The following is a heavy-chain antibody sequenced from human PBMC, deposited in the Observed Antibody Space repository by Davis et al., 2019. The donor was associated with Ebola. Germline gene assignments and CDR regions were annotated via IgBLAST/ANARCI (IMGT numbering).Heavy chain of an antibody. J-gene: IGHJ4*02. CDR1: GFTFNSYA. Sequence: GESLKISCSASGFTFNSYAMHWVRQAPGKGLEWVSSISSSSSYIYYADSVKGRFTISRDNAKNSLYLQMNSLRAEDTAVYYCARDQDTAMVTSYFDYWGQGTLVTVSS. CDR3: ARDQDTAMVTSYFDY. D-gene: IGHD5-18*01. V-gene: IGHV3-21*01. CDR2: ISSSSSYI.